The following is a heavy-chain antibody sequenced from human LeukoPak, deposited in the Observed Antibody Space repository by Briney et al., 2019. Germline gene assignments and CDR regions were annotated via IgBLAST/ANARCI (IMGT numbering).Heavy chain of an antibody. J-gene: IGHJ4*02. Sequence: GGSLRLSCEAPGFGFSAAWMTWVRQAPGKGLEWVATIKNDGSDKYYVDSVKGRFTLSRDNAKNSVYLQMNSLRVEDTAVYYCVNLGYSDGGQGTLVTVSS. CDR2: IKNDGSDK. CDR3: VNLGYSD. V-gene: IGHV3-7*01. D-gene: IGHD5-12*01. CDR1: GFGFSAAW.